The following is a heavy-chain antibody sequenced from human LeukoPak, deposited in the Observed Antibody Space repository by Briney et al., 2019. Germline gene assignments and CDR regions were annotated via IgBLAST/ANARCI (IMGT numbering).Heavy chain of an antibody. J-gene: IGHJ4*02. CDR2: ISGSGGST. CDR1: GFTFSSYA. D-gene: IGHD3-3*01. V-gene: IGHV3-23*01. CDR3: AKDIFRDDFWSGSIDY. Sequence: PGGSLRLSCAASGFTFSSYAMSWVRQAPGKGLERVSAISGSGGSTYYADSVKGRFTISRDNSKNTLYLQMNSLRAEDTAVYYCAKDIFRDDFWSGSIDYWGQGTLVTVSS.